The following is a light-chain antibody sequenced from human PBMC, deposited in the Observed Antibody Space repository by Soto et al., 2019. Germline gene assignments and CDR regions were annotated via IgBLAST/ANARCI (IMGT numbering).Light chain of an antibody. CDR3: GTWPGV. Sequence: QLVLTQSPSASASLGASVKLTCTLSSGHSSYAIAWHQQQPEKGPRYLMKLNSDGSHSKGDGIPDRFSGSSSGAERYLTISSLQSEDEADYYCGTWPGVFGGGTKLTVL. CDR1: SGHSSYA. V-gene: IGLV4-69*01. CDR2: LNSDGSH. J-gene: IGLJ2*01.